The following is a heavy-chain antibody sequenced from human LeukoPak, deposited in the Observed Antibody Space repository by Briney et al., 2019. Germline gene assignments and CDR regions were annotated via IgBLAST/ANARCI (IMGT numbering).Heavy chain of an antibody. V-gene: IGHV3-23*01. J-gene: IGHJ5*01. CDR3: AKDRHAPGRYCSSTTCFPFDS. D-gene: IGHD2-2*01. Sequence: GGSLRLSCAASGFTFSSYDMSWVRQAPGKGLEWGSAISGSGGSTYYADSVKGRFTISRDNSKSTLYLKMNSLRAEDTAVYYCAKDRHAPGRYCSSTTCFPFDSWGQGTLVTVSS. CDR1: GFTFSSYD. CDR2: ISGSGGST.